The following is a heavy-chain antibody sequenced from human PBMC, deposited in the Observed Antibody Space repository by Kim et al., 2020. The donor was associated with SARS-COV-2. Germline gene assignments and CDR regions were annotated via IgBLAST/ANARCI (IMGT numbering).Heavy chain of an antibody. CDR2: ISSSSSTI. J-gene: IGHJ4*02. D-gene: IGHD1-26*01. CDR1: GFTFSSYS. Sequence: GGSLRLSCAASGFTFSSYSMNWVRQAPGKGLEWVSYISSSSSTIYYADSVKGRFTISRDNAKNSLYLQMNSLRDEDTAVYYCARAPPHSGSYYFDYFDYWGQGTLVTVSS. CDR3: ARAPPHSGSYYFDYFDY. V-gene: IGHV3-48*02.